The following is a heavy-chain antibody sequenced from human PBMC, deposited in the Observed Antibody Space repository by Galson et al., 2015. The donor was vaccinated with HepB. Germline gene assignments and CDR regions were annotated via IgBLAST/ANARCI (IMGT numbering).Heavy chain of an antibody. CDR3: ARDSRLELRLNNYFSYGMDV. Sequence: SVKVSCKASGYSFSNYGLSWIQQAPGPGLEWMGWFSGYDGSTNYAQKFQGRVTMTADASTGTAYLELRNLRSDDTAVYYCARDSRLELRLNNYFSYGMDVWGQGSAVTVS. D-gene: IGHD1-1*01. CDR2: FSGYDGST. J-gene: IGHJ6*02. CDR1: GYSFSNYG. V-gene: IGHV1-18*01.